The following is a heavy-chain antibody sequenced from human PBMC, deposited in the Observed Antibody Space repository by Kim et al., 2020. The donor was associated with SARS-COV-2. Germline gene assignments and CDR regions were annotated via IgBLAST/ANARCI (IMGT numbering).Heavy chain of an antibody. Sequence: GGSLRLSCAASGFTFSSYWMYWVRQAPEKGLVWVSRINSDGSSTNYADPVKGRFTISRDHAKNTLYLQMNSLRAEDTAVYYCARGPSYSYGSGTNIDYWGQGTLVTVSS. CDR2: INSDGSST. CDR3: ARGPSYSYGSGTNIDY. V-gene: IGHV3-74*01. J-gene: IGHJ4*02. D-gene: IGHD3-10*01. CDR1: GFTFSSYW.